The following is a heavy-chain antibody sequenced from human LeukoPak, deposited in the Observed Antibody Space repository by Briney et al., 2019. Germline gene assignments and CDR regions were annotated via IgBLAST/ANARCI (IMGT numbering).Heavy chain of an antibody. CDR1: GVSISSSSYY. CDR2: INHSGST. CDR3: ARGVSSGSYYYPPLLDY. J-gene: IGHJ4*02. Sequence: PSETLSLTCTVSGVSISSSSYYWGWLRQPPGKGLEWIGEINHSGSTNYNPSLKSRFTISVDTSKNQFSLKLSSVTAADTAVYYCARGVSSGSYYYPPLLDYWGQGTLVAVSS. D-gene: IGHD1-26*01. V-gene: IGHV4-39*07.